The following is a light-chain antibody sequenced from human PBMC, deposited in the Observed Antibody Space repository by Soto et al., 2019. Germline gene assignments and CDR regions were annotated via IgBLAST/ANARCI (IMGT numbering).Light chain of an antibody. V-gene: IGLV1-47*01. CDR3: AAWDDSLSGLV. CDR1: SSNIGSNY. CDR2: RNN. J-gene: IGLJ2*01. Sequence: VLTQPPSASGTPGQRVTISCSGSSSNIGSNYVYWYQQLPGTAPKLLIYRNNQRPSGVPDRFSGSKSGTSASLAISGLRSEDEADYYCAAWDDSLSGLVFGGGTKVTVL.